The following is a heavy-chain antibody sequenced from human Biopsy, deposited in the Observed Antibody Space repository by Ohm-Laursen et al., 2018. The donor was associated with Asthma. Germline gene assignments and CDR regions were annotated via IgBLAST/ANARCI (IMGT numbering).Heavy chain of an antibody. V-gene: IGHV4-30-2*01. CDR3: ARGRSSDWLYYFDY. D-gene: IGHD2-21*01. Sequence: TLSLTCTVSGDSISNGGYSWTWIRQPPGKGLEWIGYIYHRDTTYYNPSLKSRVTISLDGSKNQFSLKLSSVTAADTAVYYCARGRSSDWLYYFDYWGQGALVTVSS. CDR1: GDSISNGGYS. CDR2: IYHRDTT. J-gene: IGHJ4*02.